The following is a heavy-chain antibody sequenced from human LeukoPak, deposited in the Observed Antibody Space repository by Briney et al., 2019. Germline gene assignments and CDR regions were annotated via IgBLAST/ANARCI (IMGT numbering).Heavy chain of an antibody. Sequence: GGSLRLSCAASGFTFSSYSMNWVRQAPGKGLEWVSYISSSSSTIYYADSVKGRFTISRDNAKNSLYLQMNSLRAEDTAVYYCARDSPGSDGSGSFDIWGQGTMVTVSS. CDR3: ARDSPGSDGSGSFDI. D-gene: IGHD3-10*01. J-gene: IGHJ3*02. V-gene: IGHV3-48*04. CDR1: GFTFSSYS. CDR2: ISSSSSTI.